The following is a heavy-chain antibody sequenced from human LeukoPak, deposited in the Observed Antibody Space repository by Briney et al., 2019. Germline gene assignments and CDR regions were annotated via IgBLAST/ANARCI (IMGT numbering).Heavy chain of an antibody. CDR1: GFTFTTYG. Sequence: ASVKVSCKASGFTFTTYGITWVRQAPGQGLEWVGWISAYNGNTNYAQKLQGRVTMTTDTSTSTAYMELRSLGSDETAVYYCARVGLLTGYYFFDYWGQGTLVTVSS. CDR2: ISAYNGNT. CDR3: ARVGLLTGYYFFDY. D-gene: IGHD3-9*01. J-gene: IGHJ4*02. V-gene: IGHV1-18*01.